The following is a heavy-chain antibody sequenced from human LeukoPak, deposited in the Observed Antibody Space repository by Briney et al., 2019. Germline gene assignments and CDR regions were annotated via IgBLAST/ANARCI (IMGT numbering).Heavy chain of an antibody. Sequence: PSETLSLTCTVPGGSISSYYWSWIRQPPGKGLEWIGYIYYSGSTNYNPSLKSRVTISVDTSKNQFSLKLSSVTAADTAVYYCARSHYDFWSGHPFDYWGQGTLVTVSS. J-gene: IGHJ4*02. V-gene: IGHV4-59*01. D-gene: IGHD3-3*01. CDR3: ARSHYDFWSGHPFDY. CDR2: IYYSGST. CDR1: GGSISSYY.